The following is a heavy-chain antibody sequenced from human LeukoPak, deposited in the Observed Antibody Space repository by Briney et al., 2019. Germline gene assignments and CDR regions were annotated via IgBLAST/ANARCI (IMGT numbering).Heavy chain of an antibody. J-gene: IGHJ4*02. CDR1: GGSISSYY. Sequence: SETLSLTCTVSGGSISSYYWSWIRQPPGKGLEWIGYIYYSGSTNYNPSLKSRVTISVDTSKNQFSLKLSSVTAADTAVYHCARGIAARLEFDYWGQGTLVTVSS. V-gene: IGHV4-59*01. CDR3: ARGIAARLEFDY. D-gene: IGHD6-6*01. CDR2: IYYSGST.